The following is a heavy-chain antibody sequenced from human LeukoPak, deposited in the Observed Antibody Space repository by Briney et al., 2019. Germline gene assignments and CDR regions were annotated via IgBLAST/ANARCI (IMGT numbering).Heavy chain of an antibody. CDR3: ARDGITMVRGVILFDY. CDR1: GFTFSSYS. Sequence: GGSLRLSCAASGFTFSSYSMNWVRQAPGKGLEWVSYISSSSSTIYYADSVKGRFTIPRDNAKNSLYLQMNSLRDEDTAAYYCARDGITMVRGVILFDYWGQGTLVTVSS. D-gene: IGHD3-10*01. J-gene: IGHJ4*02. V-gene: IGHV3-48*02. CDR2: ISSSSSTI.